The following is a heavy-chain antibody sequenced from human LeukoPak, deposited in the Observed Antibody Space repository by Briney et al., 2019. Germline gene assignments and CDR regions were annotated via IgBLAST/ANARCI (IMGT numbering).Heavy chain of an antibody. D-gene: IGHD1-26*01. Sequence: GGSLRLSCAASGFTVSSNYMTWVRQAPGKGLEWVANIGKDGSEKNYMDSVKGRFTISRDNAKNSLYLQMNSLRAEDTAVYYCARDSSPPIVGTTFWADAFDIWGQGTMVTVSS. CDR2: IGKDGSEK. J-gene: IGHJ3*02. CDR3: ARDSSPPIVGTTFWADAFDI. CDR1: GFTVSSNY. V-gene: IGHV3-7*01.